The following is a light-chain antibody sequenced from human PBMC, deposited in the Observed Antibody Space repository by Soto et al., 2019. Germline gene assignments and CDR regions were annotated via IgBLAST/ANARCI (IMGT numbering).Light chain of an antibody. CDR1: SSNIESNT. V-gene: IGLV1-44*01. J-gene: IGLJ3*02. CDR2: SNY. Sequence: QSVLTQPPSASGTPGQRVTISCSGSSSNIESNTVTWYQQLPGTAPKLVIYSNYDRPSGVPDRFSGSKSGNTASLTISGLRAEDEADYYCYSFAGSSTWVFGVGTKLTVL. CDR3: YSFAGSSTWV.